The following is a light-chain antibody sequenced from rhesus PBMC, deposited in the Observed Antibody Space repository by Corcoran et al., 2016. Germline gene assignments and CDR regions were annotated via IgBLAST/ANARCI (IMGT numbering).Light chain of an antibody. V-gene: IGKV1-25*01. CDR3: QHYYSIPYS. CDR2: EAS. J-gene: IGKJ2*01. Sequence: DIQMTQSPSSLSASVGDRVTITCRASQGITNDLAWYQQSPGDTPKLLIYEASTLQSGIPSRFSGSGSGTDFTLTISSLQSEDFATYYCQHYYSIPYSFGRGTKVQIK. CDR1: QGITND.